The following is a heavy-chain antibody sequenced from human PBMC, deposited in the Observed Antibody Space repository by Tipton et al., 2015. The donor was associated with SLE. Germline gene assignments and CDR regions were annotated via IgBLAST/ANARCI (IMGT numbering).Heavy chain of an antibody. CDR2: INHSGGT. D-gene: IGHD7-27*01. J-gene: IGHJ3*02. Sequence: TLSLTCAVYGGSFSGYYWSWTRQPPGKGLEWIGEINHSGGTKYNPSLKSRVTISVDTSKNQFSLKLSSVTAADTAVYYCARGPLTEDLWAFDIWGQGTMVTVSS. V-gene: IGHV4-34*01. CDR3: ARGPLTEDLWAFDI. CDR1: GGSFSGYY.